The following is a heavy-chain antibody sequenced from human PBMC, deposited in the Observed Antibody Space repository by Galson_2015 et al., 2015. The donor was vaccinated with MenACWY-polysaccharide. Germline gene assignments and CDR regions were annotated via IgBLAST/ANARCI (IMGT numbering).Heavy chain of an antibody. D-gene: IGHD3-22*01. CDR1: GGSISSYY. CDR2: IYYSGST. J-gene: IGHJ3*02. Sequence: SETLSLTCTVSGGSISSYYWSWIRQPPGKGLEWIGYIYYSGSTNYNPSLKSRVTISVDTSKNQFSLKLSSVTAADTAVYYCARGGPYYYDSSGYYDIWGQGTMVTVSS. V-gene: IGHV4-59*01. CDR3: ARGGPYYYDSSGYYDI.